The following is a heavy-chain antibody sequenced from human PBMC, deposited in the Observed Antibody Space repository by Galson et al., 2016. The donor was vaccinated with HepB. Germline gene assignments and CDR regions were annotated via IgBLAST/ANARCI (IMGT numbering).Heavy chain of an antibody. CDR2: ISSGSSPI. CDR1: GFTFSTYA. J-gene: IGHJ2*01. Sequence: SLRLSCAASGFTFSTYAMTWVRQAPGQGLEWVSYISSGSSPIHYADSVRGRFTISRDNAKNSLYLQMNSLRDDDTAVYYCARYRGPSRYFDLWGRGTLVTVSS. CDR3: ARYRGPSRYFDL. D-gene: IGHD1-1*01. V-gene: IGHV3-48*02.